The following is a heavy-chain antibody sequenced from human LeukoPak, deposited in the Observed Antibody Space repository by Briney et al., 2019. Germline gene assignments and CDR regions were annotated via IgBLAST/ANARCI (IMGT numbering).Heavy chain of an antibody. Sequence: ASVKVSCKASGGTFSSYAISWVRQAPGQGLEWMGRISADDGDTNYAQKLQGRVTMTTDTSTSTAYMELRSLRSDDTAVYYCARAPGARYYYGSGSMDVWGQGTTVTVSS. D-gene: IGHD3-10*01. V-gene: IGHV1-18*01. CDR1: GGTFSSYA. CDR3: ARAPGARYYYGSGSMDV. J-gene: IGHJ6*02. CDR2: ISADDGDT.